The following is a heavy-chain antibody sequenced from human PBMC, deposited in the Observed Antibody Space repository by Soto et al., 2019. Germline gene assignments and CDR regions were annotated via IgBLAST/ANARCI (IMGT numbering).Heavy chain of an antibody. CDR1: GLTFSSYA. J-gene: IGHJ4*02. V-gene: IGHV3-23*01. CDR2: ISGSGGST. CDR3: AKGNALRYFDWLLGYYFDY. Sequence: PGGSLRLSCAASGLTFSSYAMSWVRQAPGKGLEWVSAISGSGGSTYYADSVKGRFTISRDNSKNTLYLQMNSLRAEDTAVYYCAKGNALRYFDWLLGYYFDYWGQGTLVTVSS. D-gene: IGHD3-9*01.